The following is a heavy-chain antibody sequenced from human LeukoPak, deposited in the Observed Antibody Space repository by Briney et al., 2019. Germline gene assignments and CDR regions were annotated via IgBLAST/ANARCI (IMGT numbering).Heavy chain of an antibody. Sequence: ASVRVSCKASGYTFTSYGISWVRQAPGQGLEWMGWISAYNVNANFAQKFQGRVTMTTDTSTNTAYMELRSLRSDDTAVYYCASWAGYCSSNNCYATSLDYWGQGTLVTVSA. CDR2: ISAYNVNA. CDR1: GYTFTSYG. CDR3: ASWAGYCSSNNCYATSLDY. V-gene: IGHV1-18*01. J-gene: IGHJ4*02. D-gene: IGHD2-2*01.